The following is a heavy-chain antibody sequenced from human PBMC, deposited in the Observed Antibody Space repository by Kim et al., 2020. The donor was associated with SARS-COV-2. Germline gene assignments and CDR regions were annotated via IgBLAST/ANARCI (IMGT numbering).Heavy chain of an antibody. J-gene: IGHJ5*02. CDR3: ARDQPPYYYDSSGPGGLDPAENWFDP. CDR1: GFTVSSNY. D-gene: IGHD3-22*01. CDR2: IYSGGST. V-gene: IGHV3-66*01. Sequence: GGSLRLSCAASGFTVSSNYMSWVRQAPGKGLEWVSVIYSGGSTYYADSVKGRFTISRDNSKNTLYLQMNSLRAEDTAVYYCARDQPPYYYDSSGPGGLDPAENWFDPWGQGTLVTVSS.